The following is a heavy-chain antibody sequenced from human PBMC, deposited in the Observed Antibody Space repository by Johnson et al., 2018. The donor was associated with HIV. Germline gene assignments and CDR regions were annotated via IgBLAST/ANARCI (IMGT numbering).Heavy chain of an antibody. CDR3: ARDPNYNSVDAFDI. J-gene: IGHJ3*02. CDR1: GFTFSSYG. CDR2: IRYDGSNR. Sequence: QVKLVESGGGVVQPGGSLRLSCAASGFTFSSYGMHWVRQAPDKGLEWVAFIRYDGSNRYYADPVKGRFTISRDNAKNSLYLQMNSLRDEDTALYYCARDPNYNSVDAFDIWGQGTMVTVSS. D-gene: IGHD3-10*01. V-gene: IGHV3-30*02.